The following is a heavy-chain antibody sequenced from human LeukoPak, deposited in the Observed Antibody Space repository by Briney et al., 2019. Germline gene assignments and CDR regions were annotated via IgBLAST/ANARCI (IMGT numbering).Heavy chain of an antibody. V-gene: IGHV1-18*01. J-gene: IGHJ3*02. CDR3: ARGINWNYAFDI. CDR2: ISAYNGNT. Sequence: ASVKVFCKASGYTFTNYGITWVRQAPGQGLEWMGWISAYNGNTNYAQKLQGRVTMTTDTSTSTAYMELRSLRSDDTAVYYCARGINWNYAFDIWGQGTMVTVSS. D-gene: IGHD1-7*01. CDR1: GYTFTNYG.